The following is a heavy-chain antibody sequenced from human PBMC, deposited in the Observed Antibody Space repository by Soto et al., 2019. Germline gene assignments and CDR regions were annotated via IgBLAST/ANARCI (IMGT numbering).Heavy chain of an antibody. CDR2: IYSGGST. J-gene: IGHJ4*02. Sequence: EVQLVESGGGLIQPGGSLRLSCAASGFTVSSNYMSWVRQAPGKGLEWVSVIYSGGSTYYADSVKGRFTISRDNSKNTLYLQMNSLIAEDTAVYYCAGARYQGSGSHLGPDYWGQGTLVTVSS. CDR1: GFTVSSNY. D-gene: IGHD3-10*01. V-gene: IGHV3-53*01. CDR3: AGARYQGSGSHLGPDY.